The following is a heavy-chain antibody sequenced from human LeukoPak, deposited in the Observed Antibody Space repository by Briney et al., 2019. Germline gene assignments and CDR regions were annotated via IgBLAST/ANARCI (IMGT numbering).Heavy chain of an antibody. CDR2: IGSSDSTT. Sequence: GGSLRLSCVASGFTFSSYEMNWVRQAPGKGLEWLSYIGSSDSTTHYADSVKGRFTISRDNAKNSLYYCARDGTPNYSSGWVYMDVWGEGTTVTISS. J-gene: IGHJ6*03. CDR3: MDV. V-gene: IGHV3-48*03. CDR1: GFTFSSYE. D-gene: IGHD6-25*01.